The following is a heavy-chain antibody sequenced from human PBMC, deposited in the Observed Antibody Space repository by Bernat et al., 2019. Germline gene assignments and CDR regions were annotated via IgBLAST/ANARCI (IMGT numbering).Heavy chain of an antibody. D-gene: IGHD5-24*01. CDR1: GFTFSSYG. J-gene: IGHJ4*02. CDR3: AKCQAERWLQLPTGA. V-gene: IGHV3-30*02. CDR2: IRYDGSNK. Sequence: QVQLVESGGGMVQPGGSLRLSCAASGFTFSSYGMHWVRQAPGKGLEWVAFIRYDGSNKYYADSVKGRFTISRDNSKNTLYLQMNSLRAEDTAVYYCAKCQAERWLQLPTGAWGQGTLVTVSS.